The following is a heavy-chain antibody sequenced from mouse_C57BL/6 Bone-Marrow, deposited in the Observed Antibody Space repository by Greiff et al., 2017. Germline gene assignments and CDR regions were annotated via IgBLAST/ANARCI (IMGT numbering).Heavy chain of an antibody. CDR1: GFNIKDDY. CDR2: IDPENGDT. V-gene: IGHV14-4*01. Sequence: EFQLQQSGAELVRPGASVKLSCTASGFNIKDDYMHWVKQRPEQGLEWIGWIDPENGDTEYASKFQGKATITADTSSNTAYLQLSSLTSEDTAVYYCTTDGNFSLFAYWGQGTLVTVSA. D-gene: IGHD2-1*01. CDR3: TTDGNFSLFAY. J-gene: IGHJ3*01.